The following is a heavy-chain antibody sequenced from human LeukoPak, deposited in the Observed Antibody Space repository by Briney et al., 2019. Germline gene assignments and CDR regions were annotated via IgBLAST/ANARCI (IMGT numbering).Heavy chain of an antibody. Sequence: ASVKVSCKASGYTFTSYDINWVRQATGQGLEWMGWMNPNSGNTGYAQKFQGRATMTRNTSISTAYMELSSLRSEDTAVYYCARGRRGTTVTTFCLGQVFDYWGQGTLVTVSS. J-gene: IGHJ4*02. CDR3: ARGRRGTTVTTFCLGQVFDY. D-gene: IGHD4-17*01. CDR1: GYTFTSYD. V-gene: IGHV1-8*01. CDR2: MNPNSGNT.